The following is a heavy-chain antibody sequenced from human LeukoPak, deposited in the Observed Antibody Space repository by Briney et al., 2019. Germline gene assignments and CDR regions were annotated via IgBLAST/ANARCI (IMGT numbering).Heavy chain of an antibody. V-gene: IGHV3-11*01. CDR3: ATYRRPFSDWGSYYFDY. Sequence: GGSLRLSCAASGFTFSDYYMSWIRQAPGKGLEWVSYISSSGSTIYYADSVKGRFTISRDNAKNSLYLQLNSLRAEDTALYYCATYRRPFSDWGSYYFDYWGQGTLVTVSS. CDR1: GFTFSDYY. CDR2: ISSSGSTI. J-gene: IGHJ4*02. D-gene: IGHD3-16*01.